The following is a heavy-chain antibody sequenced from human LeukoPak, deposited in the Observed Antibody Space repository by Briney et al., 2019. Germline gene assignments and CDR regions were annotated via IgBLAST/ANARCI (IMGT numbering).Heavy chain of an antibody. CDR2: IIPIFGTA. CDR3: ARIHNFDWLMGFDY. D-gene: IGHD3-9*01. V-gene: IGHV1-69*13. Sequence: SVQVSCKASGGTFSSYAISWVRQAPGQGLEWMGGIIPIFGTANYAQKFQGRVTITANESTSTAYMELSSLRSEDTAVYYCARIHNFDWLMGFDYWGQGTLVTVSS. J-gene: IGHJ4*02. CDR1: GGTFSSYA.